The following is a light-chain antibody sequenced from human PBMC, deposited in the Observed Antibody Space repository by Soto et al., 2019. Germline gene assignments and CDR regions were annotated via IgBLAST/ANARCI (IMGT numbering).Light chain of an antibody. CDR1: QSVSSN. V-gene: IGKV3-15*01. CDR2: GAS. CDR3: QQYNNWPPWT. J-gene: IGKJ1*01. Sequence: EIVMTQSPATLSVSPGERATISCRASQSVSSNLAWYQQKPGQPPRLLVYGASTRATGIPARFSGSGSGTEFTLTISSLPSEDFAVYYCQQYNNWPPWTFGQGTKVAIK.